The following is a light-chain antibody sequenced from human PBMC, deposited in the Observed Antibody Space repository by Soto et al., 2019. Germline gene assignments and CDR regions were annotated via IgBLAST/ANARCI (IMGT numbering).Light chain of an antibody. CDR2: GAS. Sequence: EIVMTQSPATLSVSPGERATLSCRASQSVSSNLAWYQQKPGQAPRLLIYGASARATGIPARFSGSGSGTEFTLTVSSLQSEDFAVYYCHKYSNWPPTLGQGTKVDIK. V-gene: IGKV3-15*01. CDR1: QSVSSN. J-gene: IGKJ1*01. CDR3: HKYSNWPPT.